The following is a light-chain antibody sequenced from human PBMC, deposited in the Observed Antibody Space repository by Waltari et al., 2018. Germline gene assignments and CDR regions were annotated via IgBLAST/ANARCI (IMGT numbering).Light chain of an antibody. CDR2: QDS. J-gene: IGLJ2*01. CDR1: KLGDNF. Sequence: SELTQPPSVSVSPGQTARLACPGSKLGDNFAGWYQQKPGQSPVLALFQDSRRPSGVPERFSGSSSGSTATLTISGTQPMDEADYFCQTWDDTIVVFGGGTRLTVL. V-gene: IGLV3-1*01. CDR3: QTWDDTIVV.